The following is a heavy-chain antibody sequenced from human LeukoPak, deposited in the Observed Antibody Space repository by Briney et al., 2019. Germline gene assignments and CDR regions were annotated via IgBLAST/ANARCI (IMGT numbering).Heavy chain of an antibody. CDR3: ARDHNYAFDN. J-gene: IGHJ4*02. V-gene: IGHV3-48*04. CDR1: GFTFNGYS. CDR2: IGISSGNT. Sequence: GGSLRLSCSTSGFTFNGYSMNWVRQAPGKGLEWISYIGISSGNTRYADSVKGRFTISGDNAKNSLYLQMNSLRVEDTAVYYCARDHNYAFDNWGQGTLVTVSS. D-gene: IGHD5-24*01.